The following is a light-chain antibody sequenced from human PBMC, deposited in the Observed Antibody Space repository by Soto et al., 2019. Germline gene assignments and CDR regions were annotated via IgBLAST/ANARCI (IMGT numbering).Light chain of an antibody. J-gene: IGLJ2*01. CDR3: SSRTSTSTPVI. V-gene: IGLV2-14*01. CDR2: EVS. Sequence: QSVLTQPASVSGSPGQSITISCTGTSSDIGAYNFVSWYQQHPGKAPKLMIYEVSNRPSGDSLRFYGSKSGNTASLTISGLLAEDEADYYCSSRTSTSTPVIFGGGTKLTVL. CDR1: SSDIGAYNF.